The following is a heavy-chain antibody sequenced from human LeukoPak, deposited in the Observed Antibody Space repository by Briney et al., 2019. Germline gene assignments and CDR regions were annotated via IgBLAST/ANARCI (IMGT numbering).Heavy chain of an antibody. Sequence: ASVKVSCKASGGTFSSYAISWVRQAPGQGLEWMGGIIPIFGTANYAQKFQGRVTITADESTSTAYMELSSLRSEDTAVYYCASSLSGSYYKYYFDYWGQGTLVTVSS. D-gene: IGHD3-10*01. CDR3: ASSLSGSYYKYYFDY. J-gene: IGHJ4*02. CDR1: GGTFSSYA. V-gene: IGHV1-69*13. CDR2: IIPIFGTA.